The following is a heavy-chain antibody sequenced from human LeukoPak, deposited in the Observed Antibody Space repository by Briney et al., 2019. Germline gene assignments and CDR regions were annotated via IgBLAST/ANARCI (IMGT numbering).Heavy chain of an antibody. J-gene: IGHJ3*02. Sequence: GGSLRLSCAASGFTFSNAWMSWVRQAPGKGLEWVSAISGSGGSTYYADSVKGRFTISRDNSKNTLYLQMNSLRAEDTAVYYCAKVPIVVVPAAIKDAFDIWGQGTMVTVSS. CDR1: GFTFSNAW. CDR3: AKVPIVVVPAAIKDAFDI. V-gene: IGHV3-23*01. CDR2: ISGSGGST. D-gene: IGHD2-2*02.